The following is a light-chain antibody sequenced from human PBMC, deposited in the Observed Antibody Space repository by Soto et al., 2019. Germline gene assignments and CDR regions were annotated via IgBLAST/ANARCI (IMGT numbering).Light chain of an antibody. Sequence: EIVLTQSPGTLSLSPGERATLSCRASQSVSSNYLVWYQQKPGRAPRLLVYGAFSRATGIPDRFSGSGSGTDFTLTVSRLEPEDFAVYYCQQHGGSPLYSFGQGTKLE. V-gene: IGKV3-20*01. CDR3: QQHGGSPLYS. CDR1: QSVSSNY. J-gene: IGKJ2*03. CDR2: GAF.